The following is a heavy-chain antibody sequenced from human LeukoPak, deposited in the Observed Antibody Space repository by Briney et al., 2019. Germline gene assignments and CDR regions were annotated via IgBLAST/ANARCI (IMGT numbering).Heavy chain of an antibody. Sequence: GASVKVSCKASGYTFSSYYIHWVRQAPGQGLEWMGIFYASDGTSRYAQKFQGRVTMTRDTATSTVYMELSSLRSEDTAVYYCARTYYYDSSGYLGLDYWGQGTLVTVSS. CDR2: FYASDGTS. J-gene: IGHJ4*02. CDR1: GYTFSSYY. D-gene: IGHD3-22*01. CDR3: ARTYYYDSSGYLGLDY. V-gene: IGHV1-46*01.